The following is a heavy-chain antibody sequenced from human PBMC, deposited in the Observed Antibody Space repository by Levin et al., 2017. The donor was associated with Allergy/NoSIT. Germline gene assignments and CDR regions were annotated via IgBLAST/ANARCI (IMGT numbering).Heavy chain of an antibody. CDR2: IIPILGIA. D-gene: IGHD3-10*01. V-gene: IGHV1-69*02. CDR1: GGTFSSYT. Sequence: SVKVSCKASGGTFSSYTISWVRQAPGQGLEWMGRIIPILGIANYAQKFQGRVTITADKSTSTAYMELSSLRSEDTAVYYCASLWFGEFLRSDLYGMDVWGQGTTVTVSS. CDR3: ASLWFGEFLRSDLYGMDV. J-gene: IGHJ6*02.